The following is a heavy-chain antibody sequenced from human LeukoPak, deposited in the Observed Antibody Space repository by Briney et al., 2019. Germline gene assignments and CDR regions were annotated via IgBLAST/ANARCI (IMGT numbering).Heavy chain of an antibody. CDR2: IYYSGST. V-gene: IGHV4-59*01. Sequence: PSETLSLTCTVSGGSISRNAWSWIRQPPGKGLEWIGYIYYSGSTNYNPSLKSRVTISIDTSKKQFSLNMRSMTAADTAVYYCARDFYHNRGDAFDIWGQGTMVTVSS. D-gene: IGHD2/OR15-2a*01. CDR1: GGSISRNA. J-gene: IGHJ3*02. CDR3: ARDFYHNRGDAFDI.